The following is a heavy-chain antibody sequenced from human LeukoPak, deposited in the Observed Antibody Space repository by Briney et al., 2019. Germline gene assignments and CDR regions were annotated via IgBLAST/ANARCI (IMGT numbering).Heavy chain of an antibody. CDR3: ARGTGSNYTLGY. J-gene: IGHJ4*02. Sequence: SGGSLRLSCAASGVTFSSYSMNWVRRAPGKGLEWVSYISGSGSAMYYADSVKGRFAISRDNAKNSLYLQMNSLRAEDTAVYYCARGTGSNYTLGYWGQGTLVTVSS. CDR1: GVTFSSYS. CDR2: ISGSGSAM. V-gene: IGHV3-48*01. D-gene: IGHD4-11*01.